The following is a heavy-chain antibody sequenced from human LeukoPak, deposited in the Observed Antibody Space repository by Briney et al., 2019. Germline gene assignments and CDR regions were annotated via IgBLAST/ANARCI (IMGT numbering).Heavy chain of an antibody. V-gene: IGHV3-21*01. CDR1: GFTFSSYE. Sequence: PGGSLRLSCAASGFTFSSYEMNWVRQAPGKGPEWVSSISSSSSYIYYADSVEGRFTISRDNAKNSLYLQMNSLRAEDTAVYYCARDGRDIAAAGKLPTAYYFDYWGQGTLVTVSS. CDR2: ISSSSSYI. CDR3: ARDGRDIAAAGKLPTAYYFDY. D-gene: IGHD6-13*01. J-gene: IGHJ4*02.